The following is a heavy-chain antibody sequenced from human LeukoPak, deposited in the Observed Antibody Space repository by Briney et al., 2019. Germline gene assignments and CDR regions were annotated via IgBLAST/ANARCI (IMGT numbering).Heavy chain of an antibody. CDR2: IIPIFGTA. J-gene: IGHJ4*02. V-gene: IGHV1-69*05. Sequence: SVKVSCKASGGTFSSYAISWVRQAPGLGLEWMGGIIPIFGTANYAQKFQGRVTITTDESTSTAYMELSSLRSEDTAVYYCARGRWLPWYFDYWGQGTLVTVSS. CDR1: GGTFSSYA. D-gene: IGHD5-24*01. CDR3: ARGRWLPWYFDY.